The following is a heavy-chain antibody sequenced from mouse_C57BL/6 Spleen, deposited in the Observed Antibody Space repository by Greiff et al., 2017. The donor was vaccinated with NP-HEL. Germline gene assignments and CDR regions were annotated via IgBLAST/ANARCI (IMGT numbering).Heavy chain of an antibody. Sequence: LQQSGPELVKPGASVKISCKASGYAFSSSWMNWVKQRPGKGLEWIGRIYPGDGDTNYNGKFKGKATLTADKSSSTAYMQLSSLTSEDSAVYFCARSSSGSAWFAYWGQGTLVTVSA. CDR3: ARSSSGSAWFAY. D-gene: IGHD3-2*02. CDR2: IYPGDGDT. V-gene: IGHV1-82*01. CDR1: GYAFSSSW. J-gene: IGHJ3*01.